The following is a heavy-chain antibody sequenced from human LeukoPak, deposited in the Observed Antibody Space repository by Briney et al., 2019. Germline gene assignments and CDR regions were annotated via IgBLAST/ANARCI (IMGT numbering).Heavy chain of an antibody. Sequence: GASVKVSCKASGYTFTGYYIHWVRQAPGQGLERMGWINPNSGGKNYEQKFQGRITMTRDTSISTAYTELSRLRSDDTAVYYCARDQVGATKGYYYYYMDVWGKGTTVTVSS. CDR1: GYTFTGYY. D-gene: IGHD1-26*01. V-gene: IGHV1-2*02. CDR3: ARDQVGATKGYYYYYMDV. CDR2: INPNSGGK. J-gene: IGHJ6*03.